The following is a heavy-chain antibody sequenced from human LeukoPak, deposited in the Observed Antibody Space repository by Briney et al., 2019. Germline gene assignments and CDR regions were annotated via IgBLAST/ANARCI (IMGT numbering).Heavy chain of an antibody. CDR2: ISGSGGST. CDR3: AKGRVRWELRSGDFDY. V-gene: IGHV3-23*01. Sequence: GGSLRLSCAASGFTFSDYYMSWIRQAPGKGLEWVSAISGSGGSTYYADSVKGRFTISRDNSKNTLYLQMNSLRAEDTAVYYCAKGRVRWELRSGDFDYWGQGTLVTVSS. J-gene: IGHJ4*02. D-gene: IGHD1-26*01. CDR1: GFTFSDYY.